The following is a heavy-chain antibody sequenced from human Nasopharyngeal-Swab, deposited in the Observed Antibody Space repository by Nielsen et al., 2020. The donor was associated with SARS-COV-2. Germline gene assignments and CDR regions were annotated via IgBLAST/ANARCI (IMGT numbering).Heavy chain of an antibody. J-gene: IGHJ4*02. CDR3: ASYYVGVDGQKRFDG. Sequence: SETLSLTCTVSGGSVSDTDYFWGWIRQPPVTGLEWIGNIDYRRRTFYNPSLKSRVSISVDMSRNQFSLNLHSVTAADTGVYYCASYYVGVDGQKRFDGWGQGTLVTVSS. D-gene: IGHD1-26*01. V-gene: IGHV4-39*01. CDR1: GGSVSDTDYF. CDR2: IDYRRRT.